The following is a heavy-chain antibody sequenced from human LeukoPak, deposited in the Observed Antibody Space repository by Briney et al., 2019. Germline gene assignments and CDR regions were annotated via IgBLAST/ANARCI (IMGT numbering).Heavy chain of an antibody. D-gene: IGHD3-22*01. CDR2: IGTAGDT. J-gene: IGHJ4*02. V-gene: IGHV3-13*01. Sequence: GGSLRLSCAASGFTFSTYDMHWVRQATGKGLEWVSAIGTAGDTYYPGSVKGRFTISRDNSKNTLYLQMNSLRAEDTAVYYCAKGFYYYDSSGYYAFDYWGQGTLVTVSS. CDR1: GFTFSTYD. CDR3: AKGFYYYDSSGYYAFDY.